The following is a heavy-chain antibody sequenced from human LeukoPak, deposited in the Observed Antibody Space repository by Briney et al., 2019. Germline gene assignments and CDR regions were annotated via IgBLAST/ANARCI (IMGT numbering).Heavy chain of an antibody. CDR2: IYYSGST. Sequence: SEALSLTCTVSGGSISSSSYYWGWIRQPPGKGLEWIGSIYYSGSTYYNPSLKSRVTISVDTSKNQFSLKLSSVPAADTAVYYCARHGRYIAVAGTQVVDYWGQGTLVTVSS. V-gene: IGHV4-39*01. CDR1: GGSISSSSYY. J-gene: IGHJ4*02. CDR3: ARHGRYIAVAGTQVVDY. D-gene: IGHD6-19*01.